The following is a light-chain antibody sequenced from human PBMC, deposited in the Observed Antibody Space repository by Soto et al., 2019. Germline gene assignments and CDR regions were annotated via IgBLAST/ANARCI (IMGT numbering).Light chain of an antibody. J-gene: IGKJ1*01. CDR3: QQYYHWRT. CDR2: GAS. CDR1: QSISTN. Sequence: EIVMTQSPATLSVSPGERATLSCRASQSISTNLAWYQHRPGQAPRLLLYGASTRATGISARFSGSGSGTEFTLTISSLQSEDFAVYYCQQYYHWRTFGQGTKVEF. V-gene: IGKV3-15*01.